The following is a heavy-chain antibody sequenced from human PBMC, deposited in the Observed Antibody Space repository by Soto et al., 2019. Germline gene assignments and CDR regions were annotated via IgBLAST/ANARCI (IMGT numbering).Heavy chain of an antibody. CDR2: IAYDGSNK. CDR3: AKGLWFGEVNYYYYYGMDV. D-gene: IGHD3-10*01. J-gene: IGHJ6*02. Sequence: QVQLVESGGGVVQPGRSLRLSCAASGFTFSTYGMYWVRQAPGKGLEWVAVIAYDGSNKYYVDSVKGRFTISRDNSKNTLYRQMNSVRLEDTAVYYCAKGLWFGEVNYYYYYGMDVWGQGTTVTVSS. CDR1: GFTFSTYG. V-gene: IGHV3-30*18.